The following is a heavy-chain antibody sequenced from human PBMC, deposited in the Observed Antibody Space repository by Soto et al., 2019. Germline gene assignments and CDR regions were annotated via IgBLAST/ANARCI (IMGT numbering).Heavy chain of an antibody. D-gene: IGHD3-16*01. CDR3: ARVQEYDRHYYYGMDV. Sequence: KQSQTLSLTCAISGDSVSSNSAAWNWIRQSPSRGLEWLGRTYYRSKWYNDYAVSVKSRITINPDTSKNQFSLQLNSVTPEDTAVYYCARVQEYDRHYYYGMDVWGQGTTVTVSS. CDR2: TYYRSKWYN. CDR1: GDSVSSNSAA. J-gene: IGHJ6*02. V-gene: IGHV6-1*01.